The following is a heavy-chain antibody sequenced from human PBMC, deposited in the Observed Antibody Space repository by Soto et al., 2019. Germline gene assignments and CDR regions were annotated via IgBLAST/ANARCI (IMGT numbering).Heavy chain of an antibody. CDR2: IYYSGST. Sequence: PSETLSLTCTVSGGSISSYYWSWIRQPPGKGLEWIGYIYYSGSTNYNPSLKSRVTISVDTSKNQFSLKLSSVTAADTAVYYCARVTGPEGGFYYYYYMDVWGKGTTVTVSS. CDR3: ARVTGPEGGFYYYYYMDV. V-gene: IGHV4-59*01. CDR1: GGSISSYY. D-gene: IGHD5-12*01. J-gene: IGHJ6*03.